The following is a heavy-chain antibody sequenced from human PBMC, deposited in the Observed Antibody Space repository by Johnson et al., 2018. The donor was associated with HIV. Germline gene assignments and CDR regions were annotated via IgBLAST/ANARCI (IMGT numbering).Heavy chain of an antibody. CDR3: ARELIVGATNAFDI. D-gene: IGHD1-26*01. CDR1: GFTFSSYG. Sequence: QVQLVESGGGVVQPGGSLRLSCAASGFTFSSYGMHWVRQAPGKGLEWVAFIRYDGRNKYYADSVKGRFTISRDNSKNTLYLQMNRLRAEDTALYYCARELIVGATNAFDIWGQGTMVTVSS. CDR2: IRYDGRNK. J-gene: IGHJ3*02. V-gene: IGHV3-30*02.